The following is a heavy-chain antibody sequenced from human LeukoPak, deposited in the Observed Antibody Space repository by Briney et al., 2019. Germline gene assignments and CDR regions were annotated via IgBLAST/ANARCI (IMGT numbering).Heavy chain of an antibody. D-gene: IGHD4-17*01. J-gene: IGHJ4*02. V-gene: IGHV3-49*03. CDR3: TRGGNYGDSADY. CDR1: GFTFGDNA. CDR2: IRSKAYGGTT. Sequence: GGSLRLSCTASGFTFGDNAMSWFRQAPGKGLEWVGFIRSKAYGGTTEYAASVKGRFTISRDDSKSIAYLQMNSLKTEDTAVYYCTRGGNYGDSADYWGQGTLVTVSS.